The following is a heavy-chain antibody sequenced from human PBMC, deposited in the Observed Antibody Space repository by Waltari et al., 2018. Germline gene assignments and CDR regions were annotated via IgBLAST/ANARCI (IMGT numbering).Heavy chain of an antibody. D-gene: IGHD2-15*01. Sequence: EVQLVESGGGLVQPGGSLRLSCAASGFTVSCYWMSWVRQAPGKGLEWVANIKQDGSEKYYVDSVKGRFTISRDNAKNSLYLQMNSLRAEDTAVYYCARDVVVVAAVYFDYWGQGTLVTVSS. CDR3: ARDVVVVAAVYFDY. J-gene: IGHJ4*02. CDR1: GFTVSCYW. CDR2: IKQDGSEK. V-gene: IGHV3-7*01.